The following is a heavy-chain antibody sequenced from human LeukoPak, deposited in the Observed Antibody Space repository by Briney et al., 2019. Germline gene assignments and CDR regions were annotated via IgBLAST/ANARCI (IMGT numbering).Heavy chain of an antibody. J-gene: IGHJ6*02. D-gene: IGHD1-26*01. CDR3: ARVGANYYYGMDV. CDR1: GGSISSGSYY. V-gene: IGHV4-61*02. Sequence: PSQTLSLTCTVYGGSISSGSYYWSWIRQPAGKGLEWIGRIYTSGSTKYNPSLKSRVTISVDTSKNQFSLKLSSVTAADTAVYYCARVGANYYYGMDVWGQGTTVTVSS. CDR2: IYTSGST.